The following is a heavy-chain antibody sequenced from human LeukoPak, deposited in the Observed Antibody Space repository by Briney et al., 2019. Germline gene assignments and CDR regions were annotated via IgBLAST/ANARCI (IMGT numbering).Heavy chain of an antibody. J-gene: IGHJ4*02. CDR2: IRYDGSNK. CDR1: GFTFSSYG. D-gene: IGHD6-19*01. CDR3: AKDLFNGYSSGWGSYDY. Sequence: GGSLRLSCAASGFTFSSYGMHWVRQAPGKGLEWVAFIRYDGSNKYYADSVKGRFTISRDNSKNTLYLQMNSLRAEDTAVYYCAKDLFNGYSSGWGSYDYWGQGTLVTVSS. V-gene: IGHV3-30*02.